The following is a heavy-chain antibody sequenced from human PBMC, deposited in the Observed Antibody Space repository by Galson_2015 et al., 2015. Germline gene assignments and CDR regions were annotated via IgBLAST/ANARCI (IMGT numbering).Heavy chain of an antibody. CDR2: ISSSSSTI. Sequence: SLRLSCAASGFTFSSYCMNWVRQAPGKGLEWVSYISSSSSTIYYADSAKGRFTISRDNAKNSLYLQMNSLRDEDTAVYYCARDGLRFFKTRGDAFDYWGQGTLVTVSS. D-gene: IGHD3-3*01. CDR1: GFTFSSYC. CDR3: ARDGLRFFKTRGDAFDY. J-gene: IGHJ4*02. V-gene: IGHV3-48*02.